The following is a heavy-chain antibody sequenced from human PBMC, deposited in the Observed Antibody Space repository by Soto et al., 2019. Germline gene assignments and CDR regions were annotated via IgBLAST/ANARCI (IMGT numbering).Heavy chain of an antibody. CDR2: VKNKANSYTT. V-gene: IGHV3-72*01. D-gene: IGHD2-15*01. J-gene: IGHJ4*02. CDR3: TRVHLGAPTRYFDY. CDR1: GFTFSDHY. Sequence: EVQLVESGGGLVQPGGSLRLSCAASGFTFSDHYMDWVRQAPGKGLEWVGRVKNKANSYTTEYAASVKGRCTISRDDSRDLLFLQMNSLTTDDTALYYCTRVHLGAPTRYFDYWGQGALVTVSS.